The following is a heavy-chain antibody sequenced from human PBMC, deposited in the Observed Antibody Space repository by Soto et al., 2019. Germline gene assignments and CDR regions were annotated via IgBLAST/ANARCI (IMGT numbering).Heavy chain of an antibody. CDR2: IYYSGST. J-gene: IGHJ5*02. D-gene: IGHD1-26*01. CDR3: ATQEVGGSYVYTFDP. V-gene: IGHV4-39*02. Sequence: QLQLQESGPGLVKPSETLSLTCTVSGGSISSSSYYWGWIRQPPGKGLEWIGSIYYSGSTYYNPSLKGRVTISVDTSKNHFSLKLSSVTAADTAVYYCATQEVGGSYVYTFDPWGQRTLVTVSS. CDR1: GGSISSSSYY.